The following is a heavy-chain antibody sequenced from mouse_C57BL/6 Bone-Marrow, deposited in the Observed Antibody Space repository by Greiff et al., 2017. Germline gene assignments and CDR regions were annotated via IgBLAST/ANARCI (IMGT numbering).Heavy chain of an antibody. Sequence: VQLQQSGPELVKPGASVKISCKVSGYSITDYYMNWVKQSHGKSLEWIGDINPNNGGTSYNQKFKGKATLTVDKSSCTAYMELRSLTSEDSAVYYYARGYWYFDVWGTGTTVTVSS. CDR2: INPNNGGT. V-gene: IGHV1-26*01. J-gene: IGHJ1*03. CDR1: GYSITDYY. CDR3: ARGYWYFDV.